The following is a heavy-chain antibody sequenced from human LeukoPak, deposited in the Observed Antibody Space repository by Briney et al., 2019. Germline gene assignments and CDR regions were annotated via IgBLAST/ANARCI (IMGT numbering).Heavy chain of an antibody. CDR2: ISGSGGST. J-gene: IGHJ4*02. Sequence: GGSLRLSCAASGFTFSSYAMSWVRQAPGKGLEWVSAISGSGGSTYYADSVKGRFTIPRDNSKNTLYLQMNSLRAEDTAVYYCAKSSAVLLWFGELLDFDYWGQGTLVTVSS. D-gene: IGHD3-10*01. CDR3: AKSSAVLLWFGELLDFDY. V-gene: IGHV3-23*01. CDR1: GFTFSSYA.